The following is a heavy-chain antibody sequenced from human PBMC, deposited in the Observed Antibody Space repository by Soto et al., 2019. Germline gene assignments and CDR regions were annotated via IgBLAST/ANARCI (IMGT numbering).Heavy chain of an antibody. CDR1: GFTFGSYW. D-gene: IGHD2-15*01. CDR2: IKQDGSEK. J-gene: IGHJ4*02. V-gene: IGHV3-7*05. Sequence: GGSLRLSCAASGFTFGSYWMSWFRQAPGKGLEWVANIKQDGSEKYYVDSVKGRFTISRDNPKNSLYLQLNSLRAEDTAVYYCARDLISATGFDYWGQGTLVTVSS. CDR3: ARDLISATGFDY.